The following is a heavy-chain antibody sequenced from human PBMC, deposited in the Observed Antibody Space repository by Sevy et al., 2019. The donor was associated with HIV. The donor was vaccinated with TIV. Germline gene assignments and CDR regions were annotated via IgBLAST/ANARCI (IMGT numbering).Heavy chain of an antibody. J-gene: IGHJ6*02. V-gene: IGHV3-30*04. CDR1: GFTFSSYA. D-gene: IGHD2-15*01. CDR2: ISYDGSNK. CDR3: ARNEDGAMDV. Sequence: GGSLRLSCAASGFTFSSYAMHWVRQAPGKGLEGVAVISYDGSNKYYADSVKGRFTISRDNSKNTLYLQMNSLRAEDTAVYYCARNEDGAMDVWGQGTTVTVSS.